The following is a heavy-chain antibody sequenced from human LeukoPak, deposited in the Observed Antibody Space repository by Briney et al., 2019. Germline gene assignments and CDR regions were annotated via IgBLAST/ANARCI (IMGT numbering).Heavy chain of an antibody. V-gene: IGHV3-23*01. CDR3: AKDRYCSSTSCYRDNYYFDY. D-gene: IGHD2-2*02. CDR2: ISGSGGST. Sequence: GGSLRLSCAASGFTFSSYAMSWVRQAPGKGLEWVSAISGSGGSTCYADSVEGRFTISRDNSKNTLYLQMNSLRAEDTAVYYCAKDRYCSSTSCYRDNYYFDYWGQGTLVTVSS. CDR1: GFTFSSYA. J-gene: IGHJ4*02.